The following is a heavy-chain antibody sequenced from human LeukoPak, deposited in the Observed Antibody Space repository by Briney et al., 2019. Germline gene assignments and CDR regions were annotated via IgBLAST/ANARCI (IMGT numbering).Heavy chain of an antibody. CDR1: GLTLSTYW. CDR3: ARHYFDY. J-gene: IGHJ4*02. CDR2: IKPDGSEK. V-gene: IGHV3-7*05. Sequence: GGSLILSCAAPGLTLSTYWMSWVRQAPGKGLEWVANIKPDGSEKHYVDSVKGRFTISRDNAKKSLYLQMNSLRVEDTAVYYCARHYFDYWGQGTLVTVSS.